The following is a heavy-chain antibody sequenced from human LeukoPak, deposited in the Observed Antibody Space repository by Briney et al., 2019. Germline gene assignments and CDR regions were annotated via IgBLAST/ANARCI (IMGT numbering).Heavy chain of an antibody. V-gene: IGHV3-30*18. CDR2: ISYDGSNK. CDR1: GFTFSSYG. Sequence: GGSLRLSCAASGFTFSSYGMHWVRQAPGKGLEWVAVISYDGSNKYYADSVEGRFTISRDNSKNTLYLQMNSLRAEDTAVYYCAKDSGEWLDQYYFDYWGQGTLVTVSS. D-gene: IGHD6-19*01. CDR3: AKDSGEWLDQYYFDY. J-gene: IGHJ4*02.